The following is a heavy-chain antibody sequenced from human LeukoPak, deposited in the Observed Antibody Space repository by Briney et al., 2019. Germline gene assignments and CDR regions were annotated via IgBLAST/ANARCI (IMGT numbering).Heavy chain of an antibody. V-gene: IGHV4-34*01. CDR3: ARHSKSTYGSGSYKYYFDY. CDR2: INHSGST. CDR1: GGSFSGYY. D-gene: IGHD3-10*01. J-gene: IGHJ4*02. Sequence: PSETLSLTCAVYGGSFSGYYWSWIRQPPGKGLEWIGEINHSGSTNYNPSLKSRVTISVDTSKNQFSLKLSSVTDADTAVYYCARHSKSTYGSGSYKYYFDYWGQGTLVTVSS.